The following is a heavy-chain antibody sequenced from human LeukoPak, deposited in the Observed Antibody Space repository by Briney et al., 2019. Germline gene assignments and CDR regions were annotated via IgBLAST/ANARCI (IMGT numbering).Heavy chain of an antibody. CDR2: IYTSGST. Sequence: SQTLSLTCTVSGGSISSGSYYWSWNRQPAGKGLEWIGRIYTSGSTNYNPSLKSRATISVDTSKNQFSLKLSSVTAADTAVYYCASGGLVADPYFDYWGQGTLVTVSS. CDR3: ASGGLVADPYFDY. J-gene: IGHJ4*02. CDR1: GGSISSGSYY. V-gene: IGHV4-61*02. D-gene: IGHD2-15*01.